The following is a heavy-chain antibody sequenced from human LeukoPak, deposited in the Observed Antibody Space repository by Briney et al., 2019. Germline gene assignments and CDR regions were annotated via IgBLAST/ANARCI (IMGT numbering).Heavy chain of an antibody. CDR1: GFTFSTYW. CDR3: ASRAAYSSSWSALDM. J-gene: IGHJ3*02. CDR2: IKQDGSQK. V-gene: IGHV3-7*01. Sequence: GWSLRLSCAASGFTFSTYWMSWVRQAPGKGVEGVANIKQDGSQKYYVASVKGRFTISRDNAKNSLYLQMNSMRAEDTAVYYCASRAAYSSSWSALDMWGQGTMLTVSS. D-gene: IGHD6-13*01.